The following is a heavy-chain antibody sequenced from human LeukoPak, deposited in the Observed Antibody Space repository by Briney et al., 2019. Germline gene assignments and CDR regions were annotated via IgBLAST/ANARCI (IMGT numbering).Heavy chain of an antibody. Sequence: KPSETLSLTCTVSGGSISSNSYYWGWVRQPPGKGLEWIGSIYYTGNTYYNPSLKSRVSVSADMSKNHFSLKLTSVTAADTALYYCARHSKPAVTILDHWGQGTLVTVSS. CDR2: IYYTGNT. D-gene: IGHD4-17*01. J-gene: IGHJ4*02. V-gene: IGHV4-39*01. CDR1: GGSISSNSYY. CDR3: ARHSKPAVTILDH.